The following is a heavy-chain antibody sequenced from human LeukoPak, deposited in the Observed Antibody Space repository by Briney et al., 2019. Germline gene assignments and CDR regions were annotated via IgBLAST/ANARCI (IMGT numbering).Heavy chain of an antibody. V-gene: IGHV1-2*02. D-gene: IGHD3-16*01. CDR3: AREHHDYGDYFDY. Sequence: ASVKVSCKASGYTFTGYSMHWVRQAPGQGLGWMGWINPNSGGTNYAQRFQGRVTMTRDTSISTAYMELSRLRSDDTAVYYCAREHHDYGDYFDYWGQGTLVTVSS. CDR2: INPNSGGT. CDR1: GYTFTGYS. J-gene: IGHJ4*02.